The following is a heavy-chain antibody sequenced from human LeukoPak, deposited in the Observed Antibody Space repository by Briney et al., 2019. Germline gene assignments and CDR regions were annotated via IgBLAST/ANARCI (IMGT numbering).Heavy chain of an antibody. CDR2: IYYSGST. V-gene: IGHV4-39*01. CDR3: ARRGGAVAGRLYYYYYYMDV. CDR1: GGSISSSSYY. D-gene: IGHD6-19*01. Sequence: SETLSLTCTVSGGSISSSSYYWGWIRQPPGKGLEWIGSIYYSGSTYYNASLKSRVTISVDTSKNQFSLKLSSVTAADTAVYYCARRGGAVAGRLYYYYYYMDVWGKGTTVTISS. J-gene: IGHJ6*03.